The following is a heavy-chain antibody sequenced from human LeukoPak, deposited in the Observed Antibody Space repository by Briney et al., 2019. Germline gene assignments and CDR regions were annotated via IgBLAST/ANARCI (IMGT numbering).Heavy chain of an antibody. V-gene: IGHV4-59*01. CDR3: ARDLRTYSSGPIHP. D-gene: IGHD6-19*01. J-gene: IGHJ5*02. CDR1: GGSISSYY. Sequence: ASETLSLTCTVSGGSISSYYWSWIRQPPGKGLEWLGYIYYSGSTNYNPSLKSRVTISIDTSKNQFSLKLSSVTAADTAVYYYARDLRTYSSGPIHPWGQGTLVTVSS. CDR2: IYYSGST.